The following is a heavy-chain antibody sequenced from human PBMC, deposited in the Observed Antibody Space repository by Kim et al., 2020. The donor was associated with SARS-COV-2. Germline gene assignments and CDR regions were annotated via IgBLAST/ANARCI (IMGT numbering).Heavy chain of an antibody. CDR3: ARHHPYYGDFNPPAY. V-gene: IGHV3-21*01. Sequence: GGSLRLSCAASGFTFYNYYMNWVRQAPGKGLEWVSSISGSSSYIHYADSVKGRFTISRDNAKNSLDLQMDSLRVEDTAVYYCARHHPYYGDFNPPAYWGQGTLVSVSA. CDR2: ISGSSSYI. D-gene: IGHD4-17*01. CDR1: GFTFYNYY. J-gene: IGHJ4*02.